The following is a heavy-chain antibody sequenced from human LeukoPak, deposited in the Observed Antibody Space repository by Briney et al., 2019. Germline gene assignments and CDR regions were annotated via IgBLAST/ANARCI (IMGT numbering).Heavy chain of an antibody. Sequence: GRSLRLSCTAAGFTVGDYAMGWVRQAPGKGLEWVGFIRSKASGGTTEYTASVKGRFTISRDDSKSIAYLQMNSLITEDTAIYYCTRGYSIDYWGQGTQVTVSS. CDR3: TRGYSIDY. V-gene: IGHV3-49*04. CDR2: IRSKASGGTT. D-gene: IGHD4-11*01. CDR1: GFTVGDYA. J-gene: IGHJ4*02.